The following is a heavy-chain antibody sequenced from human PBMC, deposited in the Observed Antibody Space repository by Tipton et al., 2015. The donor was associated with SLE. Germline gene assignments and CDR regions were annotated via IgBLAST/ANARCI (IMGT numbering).Heavy chain of an antibody. V-gene: IGHV3-7*01. J-gene: IGHJ4*02. CDR3: SRAGAVRSPDY. D-gene: IGHD3-10*01. CDR2: IKEDGSEK. Sequence: SLRLSCAASAFRFSSYWMNWVRQGPGKGLEWVTSIKEDGSEKYYVDSVKGQFTISRDNAKNSLYLQMNNLGAEEPAVYDCSRAGAVRSPDYWGQGSLVTVSS. CDR1: AFRFSSYW.